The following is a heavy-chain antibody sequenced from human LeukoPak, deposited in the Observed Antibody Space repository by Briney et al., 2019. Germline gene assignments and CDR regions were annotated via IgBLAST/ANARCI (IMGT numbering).Heavy chain of an antibody. CDR3: AKGPSGWYGDY. J-gene: IGHJ4*02. CDR1: ERPFSRYA. D-gene: IGHD6-19*01. V-gene: IGHV3-23*01. CDR2: IRVSGGRT. Sequence: ASVKVCCKAFERPFSRYAMSLGRQAPGNGLEWVSAIRVSGGRTYYADTVKGRLAISRSNSKIPLYLQMNSLRAEDTAVYYCAKGPSGWYGDYWGQGSLVTVSS.